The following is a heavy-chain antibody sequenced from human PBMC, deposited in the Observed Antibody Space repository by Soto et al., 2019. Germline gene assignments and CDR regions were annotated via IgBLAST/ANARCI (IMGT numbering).Heavy chain of an antibody. J-gene: IGHJ4*02. CDR1: GGTFSSYT. V-gene: IGHV1-69*02. CDR3: ARIAAAGTPTYYIDY. CDR2: IIPILGIA. D-gene: IGHD6-13*01. Sequence: SVKVSCKASGGTFSSYTISWVRQAPGQGLEWMGRIIPILGIANYAQKFQGRVTITADKSTSTAYMELSSLRSEDTAVYYCARIAAAGTPTYYIDYWGQGTLVTVSS.